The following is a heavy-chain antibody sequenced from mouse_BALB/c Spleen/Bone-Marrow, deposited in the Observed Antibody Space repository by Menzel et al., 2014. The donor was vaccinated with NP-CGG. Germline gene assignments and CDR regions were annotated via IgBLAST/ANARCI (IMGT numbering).Heavy chain of an antibody. CDR1: GFSLTSYG. J-gene: IGHJ3*01. V-gene: IGHV2-9*02. CDR2: IWAGGST. D-gene: IGHD1-2*01. Sequence: VQGVESGPGLVAPSQSLSITCAVSGFSLTSYGVHWVRQPPGKGLEWLGAIWAGGSTNYNSALMSRLSITKDNSKSQVFLEMDSLQTDDTAMYYCARVSTTATWGFAYWGQGTLVTVSA. CDR3: ARVSTTATWGFAY.